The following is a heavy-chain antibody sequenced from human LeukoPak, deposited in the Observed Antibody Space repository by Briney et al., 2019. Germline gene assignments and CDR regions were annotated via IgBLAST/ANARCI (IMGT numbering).Heavy chain of an antibody. D-gene: IGHD5-12*01. CDR3: ARGYSGYDHSAFDI. J-gene: IGHJ3*02. Sequence: SETLSLTCAVYGGSFSGYYWSWIRQPPGKGLEWIGRIYTSGSTNYNPSLKSRVTISVDTSKNQFSLKLSSVTAADTAVYYCARGYSGYDHSAFDIWGQGTMVTVSS. CDR1: GGSFSGYY. V-gene: IGHV4-4*08. CDR2: IYTSGST.